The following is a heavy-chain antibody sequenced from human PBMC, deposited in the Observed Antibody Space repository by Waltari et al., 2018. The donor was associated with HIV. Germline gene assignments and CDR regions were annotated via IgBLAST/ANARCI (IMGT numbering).Heavy chain of an antibody. V-gene: IGHV1-69*01. J-gene: IGHJ6*02. Sequence: QVQLVQSGDEVKKPGSSVKVSCKACGGTVSRSGFSSVRQAPGQGIEWMGAIIPLFGEANYAQKFQGRLTITADESTSTADMELSSLRSEDTAVYYCARVPDRSGYQRYAMDVWGQGTTVTVS. D-gene: IGHD3-22*01. CDR2: IIPLFGEA. CDR1: GGTVSRSG. CDR3: ARVPDRSGYQRYAMDV.